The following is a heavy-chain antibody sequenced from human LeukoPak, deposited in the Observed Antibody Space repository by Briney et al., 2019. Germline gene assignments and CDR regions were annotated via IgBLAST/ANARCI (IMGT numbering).Heavy chain of an antibody. CDR2: IYYSDS. D-gene: IGHD3-9*01. J-gene: IGHJ4*02. V-gene: IGHV4-31*03. CDR1: GGSVSSGGYY. Sequence: SQTLSLPCTVSGGSVSSGGYYWSWIRQHPGKGLEWIGYIYYSDSYYNPSLKSRVTISVDTSKNQFSLNLNSVTAADTAVYYCARGVLTGYYGDFDYWGQGTLVTVSS. CDR3: ARGVLTGYYGDFDY.